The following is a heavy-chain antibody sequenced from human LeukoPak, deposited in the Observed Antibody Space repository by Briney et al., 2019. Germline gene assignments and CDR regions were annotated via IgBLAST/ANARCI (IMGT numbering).Heavy chain of an antibody. V-gene: IGHV5-10-1*01. CDR1: GYSFTSYW. CDR3: ARSARGYTYGIDY. CDR2: IDPSDSYT. D-gene: IGHD5-18*01. Sequence: GESLKISCKGSGYSFTSYWIGWVRQMPGKGLEWMGKIDPSDSYTNYSPSFQGHVTISADKSISTAYLQWSSLKASDTAMYYCARSARGYTYGIDYWGQGTLVTVSS. J-gene: IGHJ4*02.